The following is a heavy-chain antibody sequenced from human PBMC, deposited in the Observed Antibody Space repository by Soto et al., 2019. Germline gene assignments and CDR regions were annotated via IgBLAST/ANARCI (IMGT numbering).Heavy chain of an antibody. CDR2: ISSSSSYI. D-gene: IGHD2-21*01. Sequence: PGGSLRLSCAASGFTFSSYSMNWVRQAPGKGLEWVSSISSSSSYIYYADSVKGRFTISRDNAKNSLYLQMNSLRAEDTAVYYSARATLTSPRQPRKRLVNHYYYGMEFGGQGTRVTVSS. J-gene: IGHJ6*02. CDR3: ARATLTSPRQPRKRLVNHYYYGMEF. V-gene: IGHV3-21*01. CDR1: GFTFSSYS.